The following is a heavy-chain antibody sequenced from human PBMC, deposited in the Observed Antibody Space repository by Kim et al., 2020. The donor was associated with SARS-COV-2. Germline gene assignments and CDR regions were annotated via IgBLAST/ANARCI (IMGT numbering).Heavy chain of an antibody. J-gene: IGHJ6*02. V-gene: IGHV4-39*01. CDR2: IYYSGST. CDR1: GGSISSSSYY. CDR3: ARQEISGQYDYVWGSYIDGMDV. Sequence: SETLSLTCTVSGGSISSSSYYWGWIRQPPGKGLEWIGSIYYSGSTYYNPSLKSRVTISVDTSKNQFSLKLSSVTAADTAVYYCARQEISGQYDYVWGSYIDGMDVWGQGTTVTVSS. D-gene: IGHD3-16*01.